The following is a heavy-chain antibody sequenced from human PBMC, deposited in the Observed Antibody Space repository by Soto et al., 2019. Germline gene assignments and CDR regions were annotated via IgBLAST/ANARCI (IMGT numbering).Heavy chain of an antibody. J-gene: IGHJ5*02. D-gene: IGHD2-2*01. CDR3: ARELVVPAAPRYNWFDP. CDR1: GFSLRNARMG. V-gene: IGHV4-30-4*01. CDR2: IYYSGST. Sequence: DSGPTLVNPTETLTLTCTVSGFSLRNARMGVSWIRQPPGKALEWIGYIYYSGSTYYNPSLKSRVTISVDTSKNQFSLKLSSVTAADTAVYYCARELVVPAAPRYNWFDPWGQGTLVTVSS.